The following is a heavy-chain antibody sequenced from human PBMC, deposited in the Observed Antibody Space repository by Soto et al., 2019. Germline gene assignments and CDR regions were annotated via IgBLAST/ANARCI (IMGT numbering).Heavy chain of an antibody. Sequence: SETLSLTCAVYGGSFSGYYWSWIRQPPGKGLEWIGEINHSGSTSYNPSLKSRVTISVDTSKNQFSLKLSSVTAADAAVSYCARVGGSSGWYGLDYWGQGTLVTVSS. CDR2: INHSGST. CDR3: ARVGGSSGWYGLDY. V-gene: IGHV4-34*01. J-gene: IGHJ4*02. D-gene: IGHD6-19*01. CDR1: GGSFSGYY.